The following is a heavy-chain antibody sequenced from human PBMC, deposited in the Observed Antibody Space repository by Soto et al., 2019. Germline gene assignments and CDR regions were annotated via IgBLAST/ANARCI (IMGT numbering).Heavy chain of an antibody. CDR3: AGDWNGDKYFDY. J-gene: IGHJ4*02. V-gene: IGHV3-53*01. CDR1: GFNVTHGH. D-gene: IGHD4-17*01. CDR2: IFGDGNT. Sequence: ELQLVESGGGLIQPGGSLRLACAASGFNVTHGHMNWVRQAPGKGLEWVSVIFGDGNTKYGDSVRGRFTISRDTSKNTVYLQMNSLRAEDTAVYYCAGDWNGDKYFDYWDQGTLVTVSS.